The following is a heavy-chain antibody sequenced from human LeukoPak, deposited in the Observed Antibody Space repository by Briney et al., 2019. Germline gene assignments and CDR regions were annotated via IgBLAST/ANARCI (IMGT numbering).Heavy chain of an antibody. J-gene: IGHJ4*02. CDR2: INHSGST. CDR1: GGSFSGYY. CDR3: ARGLNGDYVPYYFDY. D-gene: IGHD4-17*01. Sequence: SETLSLTCAVYGGSFSGYYWSWIRQPPGKGLEWIGEINHSGSTNYNPSLKSRVTISVDTSKNQFSLKLSSVTAADTAVYYCARGLNGDYVPYYFDYWGQGTLVTVSS. V-gene: IGHV4-34*01.